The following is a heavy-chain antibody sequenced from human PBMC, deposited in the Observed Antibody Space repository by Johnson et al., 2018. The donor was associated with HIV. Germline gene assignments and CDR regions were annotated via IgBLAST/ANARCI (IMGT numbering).Heavy chain of an antibody. D-gene: IGHD6-19*01. Sequence: VQLVESGGGVVQPGRSLRLSCAASGFTFRSYGMHWVRQAPGKGLGWVAVISYDGTNKYYADSVKGRFTISRDNSKNTLYLQMNSLRAEDTAVYYCAKDLSSGWYHAFDIWGQGTMVTVSS. CDR3: AKDLSSGWYHAFDI. J-gene: IGHJ3*02. CDR2: ISYDGTNK. V-gene: IGHV3-30*18. CDR1: GFTFRSYG.